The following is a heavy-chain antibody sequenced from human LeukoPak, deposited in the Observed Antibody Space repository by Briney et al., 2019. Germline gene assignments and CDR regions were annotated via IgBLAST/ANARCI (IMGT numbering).Heavy chain of an antibody. D-gene: IGHD2-21*02. J-gene: IGHJ6*02. V-gene: IGHV3-15*01. Sequence: GGSLRLSCAASGFTFSSYWMSWVRQAPGKGLEWVGRIKSKTDGGTTDYAAPVKGRFTISRDDSKNTLYLQMNSLKTEDTAVYYCTTLYGDSYSRYYYYGMDVWGQGTTVTVSS. CDR2: IKSKTDGGTT. CDR3: TTLYGDSYSRYYYYGMDV. CDR1: GFTFSSYW.